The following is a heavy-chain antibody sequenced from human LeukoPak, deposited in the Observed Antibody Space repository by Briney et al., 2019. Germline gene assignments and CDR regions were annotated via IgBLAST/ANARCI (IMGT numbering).Heavy chain of an antibody. Sequence: GESLKISCKGSGYSFTSYWIGWVRQMPGKGLEWMGIIYPGDSDTRYSPSFQGQVTISADKSISTAYLQWSSLKASDTAMYYCASPSNPDSSGPTDAFDIWGRGTMVTVSS. CDR3: ASPSNPDSSGPTDAFDI. J-gene: IGHJ3*02. V-gene: IGHV5-51*01. CDR2: IYPGDSDT. D-gene: IGHD3-22*01. CDR1: GYSFTSYW.